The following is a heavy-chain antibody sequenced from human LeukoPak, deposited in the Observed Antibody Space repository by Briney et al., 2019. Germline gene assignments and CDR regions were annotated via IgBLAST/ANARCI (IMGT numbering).Heavy chain of an antibody. D-gene: IGHD3-22*01. CDR1: GFTFSSYA. CDR3: AEDHRYYDSSGYYGLDY. Sequence: GGSLRLSCAASGFTFSSYAMTWVRQAPGKGLEWVSAISGSGGSTYYADSVRGRFTISRDNSKNTLYLQMNSLRAEDTAIYYCAEDHRYYDSSGYYGLDYWGQGTLVTVSS. J-gene: IGHJ4*02. CDR2: ISGSGGST. V-gene: IGHV3-23*01.